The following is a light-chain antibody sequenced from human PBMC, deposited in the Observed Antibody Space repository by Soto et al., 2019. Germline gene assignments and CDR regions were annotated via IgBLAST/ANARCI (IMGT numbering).Light chain of an antibody. V-gene: IGLV2-14*01. CDR1: SSDVGGYNY. Sequence: QSVLTQPACVSGSPGQSITISCTGTSSDVGGYNYVSWFQQHPGKAPKLMIYEVSNRPSGVSNRFSGSRSGNTASLTISGLQSEDEAEYYCNSYTNNNTFVFGTGTKLTVL. CDR2: EVS. CDR3: NSYTNNNTFV. J-gene: IGLJ1*01.